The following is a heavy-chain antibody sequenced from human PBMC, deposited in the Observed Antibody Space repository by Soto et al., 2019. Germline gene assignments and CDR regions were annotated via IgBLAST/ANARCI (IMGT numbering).Heavy chain of an antibody. CDR3: ARGDYDYVWGSYRLDAFDI. V-gene: IGHV4-34*01. J-gene: IGHJ3*02. CDR2: INHSGST. D-gene: IGHD3-16*02. Sequence: QVQLQQWGAGLFKPSETLSLTSAVYGGSFSGYYWSWIRQPPGKGLEWIGEINHSGSTNYNPSLKSRFTISVDKSKNQFSLKLSSVAAADTAVYYCARGDYDYVWGSYRLDAFDIWGQGTMVTVSS. CDR1: GGSFSGYY.